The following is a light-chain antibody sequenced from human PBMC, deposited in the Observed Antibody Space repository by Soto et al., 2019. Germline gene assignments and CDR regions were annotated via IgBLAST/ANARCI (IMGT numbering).Light chain of an antibody. V-gene: IGLV2-14*01. Sequence: QSALTQPASVSGSPGQSITISCTGTSSDVGIYNYVSWYQQHPGKAPKLIICEVYNRPSGVSNRFSGSKSGNTASLTISGLRPEDEADYYCTSFTTSSIWVFGGGTTVTVL. CDR3: TSFTTSSIWV. CDR1: SSDVGIYNY. CDR2: EVY. J-gene: IGLJ3*02.